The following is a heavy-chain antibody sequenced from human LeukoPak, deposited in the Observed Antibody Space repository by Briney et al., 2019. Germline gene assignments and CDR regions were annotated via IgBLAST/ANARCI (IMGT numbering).Heavy chain of an antibody. CDR2: IAWDGVTT. D-gene: IGHD3-10*01. CDR3: AKGAYGFPPGYYMDV. V-gene: IGHV3-43D*04. Sequence: GGFLRLFCAASGFRFDEYGMHWVRQVPGKGLEWVSHIAWDGVTTYYADAEQGRFTISRDNRKNSVYLQMNNLRPEDTALYYCAKGAYGFPPGYYMDVWGKGTWVTVSS. J-gene: IGHJ6*03. CDR1: GFRFDEYG.